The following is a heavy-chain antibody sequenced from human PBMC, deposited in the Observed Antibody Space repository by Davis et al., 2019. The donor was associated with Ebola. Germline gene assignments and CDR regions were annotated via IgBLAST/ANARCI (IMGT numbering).Heavy chain of an antibody. J-gene: IGHJ4*02. Sequence: PGGSLRLSCQAPGYTFSNYYINWVRQMPGKGLEWMGRIDPSDAYANYSPSFQGHVTISTDKSLNTAYLEWRSLEASDTAMYYCAIRGPTLADLDYFEDWGQGTLVTVSS. CDR3: AIRGPTLADLDYFED. V-gene: IGHV5-10-1*01. CDR2: IDPSDAYA. CDR1: GYTFSNYY. D-gene: IGHD3-16*01.